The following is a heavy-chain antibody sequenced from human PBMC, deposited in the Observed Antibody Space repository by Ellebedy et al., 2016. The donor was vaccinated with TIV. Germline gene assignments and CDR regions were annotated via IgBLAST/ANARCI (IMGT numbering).Heavy chain of an antibody. CDR2: ILPISPTP. CDR3: ARGKDSGNYVGWFDP. J-gene: IGHJ5*02. CDR1: GGTFKTYT. Sequence: ASVKVSCKASGGTFKTYTVTWVRQAPGQGLEWVGGILPISPTPNYAQKFQGRVTRTADESANIVYMEVSSLSSEDTAVYYCARGKDSGNYVGWFDPWGQGTLVTVSS. D-gene: IGHD4-11*01. V-gene: IGHV1-69*13.